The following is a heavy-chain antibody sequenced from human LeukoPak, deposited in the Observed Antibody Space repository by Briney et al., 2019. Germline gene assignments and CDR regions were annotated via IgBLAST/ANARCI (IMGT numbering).Heavy chain of an antibody. CDR2: INAGHGRP. J-gene: IGHJ4*02. V-gene: IGHV1-3*01. Sequence: GASVKVSCKASGYDLTTYALHWVRQAPGQRFEWLGWINAGHGRPEYSQKFQGRVTFTRDISANTAYMDLTGLTSEDTGVCYCASLGEYSYVDFDYWGQGTLVTVSS. D-gene: IGHD5-18*01. CDR3: ASLGEYSYVDFDY. CDR1: GYDLTTYA.